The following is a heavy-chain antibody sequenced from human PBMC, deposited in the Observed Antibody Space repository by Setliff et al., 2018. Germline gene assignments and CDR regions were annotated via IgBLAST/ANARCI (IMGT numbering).Heavy chain of an antibody. CDR3: AKDNIWSLDD. D-gene: IGHD2-8*02. V-gene: IGHV3-30*02. J-gene: IGHJ1*01. CDR1: GFTFSRNG. Sequence: GGSLRLSCAASGFTFSRNGMHWVRQAPGKGLEWVAFIRYDGTIKYYADSVKGRFTISRDNSKNTLYLEMNSLRSEDTGIYYCAKDNIWSLDDWGQGTLVTVSS. CDR2: IRYDGTIK.